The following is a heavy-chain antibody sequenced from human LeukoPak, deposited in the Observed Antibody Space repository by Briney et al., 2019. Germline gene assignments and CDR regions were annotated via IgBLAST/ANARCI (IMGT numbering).Heavy chain of an antibody. J-gene: IGHJ6*04. CDR2: ISSSGTTI. CDR3: TRPAVGAVAGWDV. V-gene: IGHV3-48*03. CDR1: GFTFSSYE. D-gene: IGHD6-19*01. Sequence: GGSLRLSCAASGFTFSSYEMNWVRQAPGKGLEWVSYISSSGTTIYYADSVKGRFTISRDNAKNSLYLQMNSLKTEDTAVYYCTRPAVGAVAGWDVWGKGTTVTVSS.